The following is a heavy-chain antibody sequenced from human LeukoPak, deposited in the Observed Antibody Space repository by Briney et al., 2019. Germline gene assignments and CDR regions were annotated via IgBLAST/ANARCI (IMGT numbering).Heavy chain of an antibody. V-gene: IGHV4-34*01. CDR2: IDHRGDT. J-gene: IGHJ4*03. D-gene: IGHD5-24*01. Sequence: TSETLSLTCAVYGGSFSRYYWSWIRQSPGKGLEWIAEIDHRGDTNYNPSVKSRVTISVDTSKNQFSLRVRSLSAADTAVYYCARGATISETGYFDLWGQGTLVTVSS. CDR1: GGSFSRYY. CDR3: ARGATISETGYFDL.